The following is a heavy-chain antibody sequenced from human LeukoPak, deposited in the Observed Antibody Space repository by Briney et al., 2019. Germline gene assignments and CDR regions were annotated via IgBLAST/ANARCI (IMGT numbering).Heavy chain of an antibody. D-gene: IGHD6-13*01. V-gene: IGHV4-59*12. CDR2: IYYSGST. Sequence: SETLSLTCTVSGGSISSYYWSWIRQPPGKGLEWIGYIYYSGSTYYNPSLKSRVTISVDTSKNQFSLKLSSVTAADTAVYYCARGSGIAAAGPSVDWGQGTLVTVSS. J-gene: IGHJ4*02. CDR3: ARGSGIAAAGPSVD. CDR1: GGSISSYY.